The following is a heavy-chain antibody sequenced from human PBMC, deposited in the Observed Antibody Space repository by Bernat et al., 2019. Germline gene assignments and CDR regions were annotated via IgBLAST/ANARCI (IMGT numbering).Heavy chain of an antibody. CDR3: ERHSDGGGYYYDY. J-gene: IGHJ4*02. V-gene: IGHV4-59*08. D-gene: IGHD3-22*01. Sequence: QVHLQESGPGLVKPSETLSLTCTVSGGPITSYHWSSIRQPPEKGLEWIGYISYSGKTNYNLSLKSRVTISLDTSKRQFSLKLSSVTAADTAVYYCERHSDGGGYYYDYWGQGTLVTVSS. CDR2: ISYSGKT. CDR1: GGPITSYH.